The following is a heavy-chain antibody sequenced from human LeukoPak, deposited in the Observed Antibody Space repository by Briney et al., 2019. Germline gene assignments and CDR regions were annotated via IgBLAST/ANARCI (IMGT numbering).Heavy chain of an antibody. CDR3: ARAPYDSSGYGEGWYFDL. D-gene: IGHD3-22*01. V-gene: IGHV4-61*02. Sequence: SETLSLTCTVSGGSISSGSYYWSWIRQPAGKGLEWIGRIYTSGSTNYNPSLKSRVTISVDTSKNQFSLKLSSVTAADTAVYYCARAPYDSSGYGEGWYFDLWGRGTLVTVSS. CDR2: IYTSGST. CDR1: GGSISSGSYY. J-gene: IGHJ2*01.